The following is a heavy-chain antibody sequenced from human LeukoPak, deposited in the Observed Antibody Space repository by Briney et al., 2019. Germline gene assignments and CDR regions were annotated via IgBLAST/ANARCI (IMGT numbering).Heavy chain of an antibody. J-gene: IGHJ4*02. CDR1: GGSFSGYY. V-gene: IGHV4-34*01. Sequence: SETLSLTCAVYGGSFSGYYWSWIRQPPGKGLEWIGEINHSGSTNYNPSLKSRVTISVDTSKNQFSLKLNSVTAADTAVYFCARRAYSAAYWKHFDYWGQGTLVTVSS. D-gene: IGHD1-1*01. CDR2: INHSGST. CDR3: ARRAYSAAYWKHFDY.